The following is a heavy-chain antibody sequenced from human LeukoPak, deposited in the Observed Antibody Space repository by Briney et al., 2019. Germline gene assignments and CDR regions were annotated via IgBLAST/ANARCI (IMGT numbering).Heavy chain of an antibody. Sequence: ASVKVSCKVSGYTLTELSMHWVRQAPGKGLEWMGGFDPEDGETIYEQKFQGRVTMTEDTSTDTAYMELSSLRSEGTAVYYCATSSIVVVPAAPFDYWGQGTLVTVSS. V-gene: IGHV1-24*01. CDR2: FDPEDGET. J-gene: IGHJ4*02. D-gene: IGHD2-2*01. CDR1: GYTLTELS. CDR3: ATSSIVVVPAAPFDY.